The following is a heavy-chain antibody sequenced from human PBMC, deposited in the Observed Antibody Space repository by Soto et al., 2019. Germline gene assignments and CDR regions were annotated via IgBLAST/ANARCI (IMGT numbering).Heavy chain of an antibody. J-gene: IGHJ4*02. CDR3: ARDRLGELPDY. CDR2: IWYDGSSQ. CDR1: GFTFSGYG. Sequence: QVQLVESGGGVVQPGRSLRLSCAASGFTFSGYGMHWVRQAPGKGLEWVALIWYDGSSQYYADSVKGRFPISKDNSKDTLYLQLNSLRAEDTAVYYCARDRLGELPDYWGQRTLVTVS. V-gene: IGHV3-33*01. D-gene: IGHD3-16*01.